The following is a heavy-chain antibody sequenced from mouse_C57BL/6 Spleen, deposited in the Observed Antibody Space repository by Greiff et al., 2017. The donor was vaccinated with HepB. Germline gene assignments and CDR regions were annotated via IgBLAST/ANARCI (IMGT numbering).Heavy chain of an antibody. CDR2: ISSGSSTI. CDR1: GFTFSDYG. CDR3: ASSYGSSFWYFDV. V-gene: IGHV5-17*01. Sequence: DVMLVESGGGLVKPGGSLKLSCAASGFTFSDYGMHWVRQAPEKGLEWVAYISSGSSTIYYADTVKGRFTISRDNAKNTLFLQMTSLRSEDTAMYYCASSYGSSFWYFDVWGTGTTVTVSS. J-gene: IGHJ1*03. D-gene: IGHD1-1*01.